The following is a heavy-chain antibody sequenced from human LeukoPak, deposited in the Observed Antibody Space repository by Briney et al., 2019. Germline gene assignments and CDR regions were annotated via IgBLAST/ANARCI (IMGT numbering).Heavy chain of an antibody. V-gene: IGHV3-72*01. CDR1: GFTFSDHY. CDR3: TRGRAPRILDS. J-gene: IGHJ4*02. D-gene: IGHD2-15*01. CDR2: VRDKANRYTT. Sequence: GGSLRLSCAASGFTFSDHYMDWVRQAPGKGLEWVGRVRDKANRYTTEYAASVKGRFIVSRDDSQNSVSLLMSSLKIEDTAVYYCTRGRAPRILDSWGPGTLVTVSS.